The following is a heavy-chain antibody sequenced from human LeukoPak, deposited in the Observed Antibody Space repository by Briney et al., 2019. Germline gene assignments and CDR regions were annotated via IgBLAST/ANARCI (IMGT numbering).Heavy chain of an antibody. CDR2: TYYRSKWYN. V-gene: IGHV6-1*01. CDR1: GDSVSSNSAA. J-gene: IGHJ6*02. CDR3: ARDQCSSTSCYYYYGMDV. Sequence: SQTLSLTCAISGDSVSSNSAAWNWIRQSPSRGLEWLGRTYYRSKWYNDYAVSVKSRITINPDTSKNQFSLQLNSVTPEDTAVYYCARDQCSSTSCYYYYGMDVWGQGTTVTVSS. D-gene: IGHD2-2*01.